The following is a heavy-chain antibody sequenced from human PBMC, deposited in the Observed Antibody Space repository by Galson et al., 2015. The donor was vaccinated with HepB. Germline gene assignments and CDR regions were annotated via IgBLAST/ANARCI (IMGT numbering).Heavy chain of an antibody. CDR2: IFHSGSA. D-gene: IGHD3-16*02. CDR3: ARTFGGVVGD. V-gene: IGHV4-4*02. Sequence: ATLSLTCAVSGGSFSGGNWWTWVRQPPGKGLEWIGEIFHSGSANYNPSLESRVTITVDKSKNQFSLKLSSVTAADTAVYYCARTFGGVVGDWGQGTLVTVSS. CDR1: GGSFSGGNW. J-gene: IGHJ4*02.